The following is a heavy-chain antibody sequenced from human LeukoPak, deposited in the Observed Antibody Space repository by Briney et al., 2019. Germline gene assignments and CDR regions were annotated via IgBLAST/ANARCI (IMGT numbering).Heavy chain of an antibody. CDR3: ARDCGGDCYRDY. CDR1: GFTFSTYS. D-gene: IGHD2-21*02. J-gene: IGHJ4*02. V-gene: IGHV3-21*01. CDR2: ISSTSTYI. Sequence: GGSLRLSCAASGFTFSTYSMNWVRQAPGKGLEWVSSISSTSTYIYYANSVKGRFTISKDNAKNSLFLQMNSLRAEDTDVSCCARDCGGDCYRDYWGQGTLVTVSS.